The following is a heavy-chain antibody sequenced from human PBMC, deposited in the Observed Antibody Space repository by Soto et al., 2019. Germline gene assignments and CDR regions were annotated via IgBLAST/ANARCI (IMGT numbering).Heavy chain of an antibody. D-gene: IGHD1-1*01. J-gene: IGHJ6*02. V-gene: IGHV3-30-3*01. CDR1: GFNFSNNA. Sequence: QVQLAESGGGVVQPGRSLRLSCAASGFNFSNNAMDWVRQAPGKGLEWVAVISYDGSNKYIAESVKGRFTISRDNSKNTLFLQMNSLRAEDTAVYYCARGTTTSSFSAMAVWGQGTTVTVSS. CDR3: ARGTTTSSFSAMAV. CDR2: ISYDGSNK.